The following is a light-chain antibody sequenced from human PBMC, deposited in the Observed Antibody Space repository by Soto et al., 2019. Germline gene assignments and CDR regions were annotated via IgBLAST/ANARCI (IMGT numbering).Light chain of an antibody. CDR2: AAS. J-gene: IGKJ5*01. CDR3: QQLNSYPL. CDR1: QGISSY. V-gene: IGKV1-8*01. Sequence: IQMTQSPSSLSASVGDRVTITCRASQGISSYLAWYQQKPGKAPKLLIYAASTLQSGVPSRFSGSGSGTDFTLTISCLQSEDFATYYCQQLNSYPLFGQGTRLEIK.